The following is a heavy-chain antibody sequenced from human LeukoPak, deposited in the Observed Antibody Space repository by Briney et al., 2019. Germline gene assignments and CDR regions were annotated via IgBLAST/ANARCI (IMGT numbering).Heavy chain of an antibody. V-gene: IGHV3-9*01. J-gene: IGHJ4*02. D-gene: IGHD5-18*01. CDR2: ISWNSGNI. Sequence: GGSLRLSCAASGFTFDDYAMHWVRQAPGKGLEWVSGISWNSGNIGYADSVKGRFTISRDNAKNSLYLQMNSLRAEDTALYYCAKGDTTMVYYYFGYWGQGTLVTVSS. CDR1: GFTFDDYA. CDR3: AKGDTTMVYYYFGY.